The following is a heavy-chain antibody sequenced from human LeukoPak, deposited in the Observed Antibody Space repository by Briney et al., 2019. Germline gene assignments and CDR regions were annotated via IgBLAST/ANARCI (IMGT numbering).Heavy chain of an antibody. J-gene: IGHJ6*03. V-gene: IGHV4-61*02. CDR2: IYTSGST. D-gene: IGHD2-15*01. Sequence: SETLSLTCTVSGGSISSGSYYWSWIRQPAGKGLEWIGRIYTSGSTNYNPSLKSRVTISVDTSKNQFSLKLSSVTAADTAVYYCARDESDCSGGSCYSGYYYYYYMDVWGKGTTVTVSS. CDR3: ARDESDCSGGSCYSGYYYYYYMDV. CDR1: GGSISSGSYY.